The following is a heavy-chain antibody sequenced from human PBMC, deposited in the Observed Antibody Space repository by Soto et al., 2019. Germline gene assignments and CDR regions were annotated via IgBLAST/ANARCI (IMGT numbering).Heavy chain of an antibody. V-gene: IGHV3-23*01. J-gene: IGHJ4*02. Sequence: GSLRLSCAASVFTFSSYAMGWVRQAPGRGPEWVSIISGNGGSTYYAASVKGRFTISRDNTKNTLYLQMDSLTAEDTAVYYCAKGSEFSNSYTLDFDFWGQGALVTVSS. CDR3: AKGSEFSNSYTLDFDF. CDR1: VFTFSSYA. D-gene: IGHD6-6*01. CDR2: ISGNGGST.